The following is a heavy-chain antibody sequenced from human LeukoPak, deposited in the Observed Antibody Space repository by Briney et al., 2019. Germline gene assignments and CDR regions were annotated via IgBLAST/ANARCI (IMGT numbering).Heavy chain of an antibody. V-gene: IGHV1-3*03. Sequence: GASVKVSCKASGYTFTNYAMYWVRQAPGQRLEWMGWINAGNGHTRYSQEFQDRVTITRDTSASTVYMELSSLRSEDTAIYYCARIRDGYNDAYDIWGQGTVVTVPS. CDR3: ARIRDGYNDAYDI. J-gene: IGHJ3*02. D-gene: IGHD5-24*01. CDR1: GYTFTNYA. CDR2: INAGNGHT.